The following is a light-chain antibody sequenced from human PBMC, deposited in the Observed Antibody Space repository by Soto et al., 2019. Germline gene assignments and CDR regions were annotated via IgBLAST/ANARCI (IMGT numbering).Light chain of an antibody. Sequence: QSALTQPASVSGSPGQSITISCTGTSSDVGGFIFVSWYQQHPGRAPKLMIYDVSNRPSGVSNRFSGSKSGNTASLTISGLQADDDAEYYCVSYTASASYVFGTGTKLTVL. J-gene: IGLJ1*01. V-gene: IGLV2-14*01. CDR3: VSYTASASYV. CDR1: SSDVGGFIF. CDR2: DVS.